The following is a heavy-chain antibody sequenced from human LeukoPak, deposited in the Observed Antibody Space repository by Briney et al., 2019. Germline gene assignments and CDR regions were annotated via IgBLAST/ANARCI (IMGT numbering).Heavy chain of an antibody. J-gene: IGHJ4*02. CDR2: IYTSGST. Sequence: SETLSLTCTVSGGSVSSGSYYWSWIRQPAGKGLEWIGRIYTSGSTNYNPSLKSRVTMSVDTSKNQFSLNLSSVTAADTAVYYCARDRGSGYYYFDYWGQGTLVTVSS. V-gene: IGHV4-61*02. CDR1: GGSVSSGSYY. D-gene: IGHD3-22*01. CDR3: ARDRGSGYYYFDY.